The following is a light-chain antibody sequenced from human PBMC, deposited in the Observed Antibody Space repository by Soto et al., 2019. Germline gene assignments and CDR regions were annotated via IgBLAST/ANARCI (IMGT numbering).Light chain of an antibody. CDR1: SSDVGGYNY. J-gene: IGLJ1*01. CDR2: DVS. V-gene: IGLV2-14*01. CDR3: SSSTSSSTF. Sequence: QSVLTQPASVSGSPGQSITISCTGTSSDVGGYNYVSWYQQHPGKAPKLMIYDVSNRPSGVSNRLSGSKSGNTASLTISGLQAEDEADYYCSSSTSSSTFFGTGTKVTVL.